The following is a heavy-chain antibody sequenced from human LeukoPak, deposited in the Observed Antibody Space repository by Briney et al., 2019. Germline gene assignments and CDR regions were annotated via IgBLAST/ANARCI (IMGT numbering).Heavy chain of an antibody. CDR2: IIPIFGTA. V-gene: IGHV1-69*13. J-gene: IGHJ6*02. CDR1: GGTFSSYA. D-gene: IGHD4-11*01. Sequence: ASVKVSCKASGGTFSSYAISWVRQAPGQGLEWMGGIIPIFGTANYAQKFQGRVTITADESTSTAYMELSSLRSEDTAVYYRATRDSYSNYVHSYYYYYGMDVWGQGTTVTVSS. CDR3: ATRDSYSNYVHSYYYYYGMDV.